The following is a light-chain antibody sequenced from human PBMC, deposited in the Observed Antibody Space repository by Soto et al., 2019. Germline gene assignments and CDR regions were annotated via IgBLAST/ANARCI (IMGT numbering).Light chain of an antibody. CDR3: RLSESSLT. V-gene: IGKV1-39*01. Sequence: DIQMTQSPSSLSASVGDEVTITCRASQTIMTYLNWYQLKPGKPPRLLIYAASSLQIGVPSRFSGSGPATPFSVGISRPPPEDLATYYWRLSESSLTCGQGTRLKI. CDR1: QTIMTY. J-gene: IGKJ5*01. CDR2: AAS.